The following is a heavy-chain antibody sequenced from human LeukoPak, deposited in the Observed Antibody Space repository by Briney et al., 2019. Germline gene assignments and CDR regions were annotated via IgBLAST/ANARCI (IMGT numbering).Heavy chain of an antibody. CDR2: IKQDGSEK. J-gene: IGHJ4*02. Sequence: GGSLRLSCAASGLTFSNYWMDWVRQAPGKGLEWVANIKQDGSEKNYVDSVKGRFIISRDNAKNPLYLQMNTLRADDTAVYYCARDGFGTGSNWGQGTLVTVSS. CDR1: GLTFSNYW. CDR3: ARDGFGTGSN. V-gene: IGHV3-7*03. D-gene: IGHD3-16*01.